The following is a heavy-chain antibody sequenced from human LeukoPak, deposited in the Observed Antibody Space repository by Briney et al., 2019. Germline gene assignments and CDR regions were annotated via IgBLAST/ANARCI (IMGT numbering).Heavy chain of an antibody. J-gene: IGHJ4*02. V-gene: IGHV4-34*01. Sequence: PSETLSLTCAVYGGSFSGYYWSWIRQPPGKGLEWIGEINHSGSTNYNPSLKSRVTISVDTSKNQFSLKLSSVTAADTAVYYCARHAFLYDYFDYWGQGTLVTVSS. CDR1: GGSFSGYY. CDR3: ARHAFLYDYFDY. CDR2: INHSGST. D-gene: IGHD3-3*02.